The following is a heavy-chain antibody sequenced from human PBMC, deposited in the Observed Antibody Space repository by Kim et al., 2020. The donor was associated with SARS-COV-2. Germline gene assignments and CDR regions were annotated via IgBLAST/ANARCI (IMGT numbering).Heavy chain of an antibody. D-gene: IGHD2-15*01. CDR3: ARELPHNWFDP. CDR2: T. J-gene: IGHJ5*02. V-gene: IGHV4-4*07. Sequence: TNYNPSLQSRVTMSIDTSKNQFSLQLSSVTAADTAVYYCARELPHNWFDPWGQGTLVTVSS.